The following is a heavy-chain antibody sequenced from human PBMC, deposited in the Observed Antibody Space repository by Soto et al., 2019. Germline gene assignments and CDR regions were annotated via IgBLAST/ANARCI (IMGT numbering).Heavy chain of an antibody. CDR1: GYTFTSYA. CDR2: INAGNGNT. CDR3: ARDVAARSYGMDV. J-gene: IGHJ6*02. V-gene: IGHV1-3*01. Sequence: QVQLVQSGAEVKKPGASVKVSCKASGYTFTSYAMHWVRQAPGQRLEWMGWINAGNGNTKYSQKFQGRVTITRDTSASTAYMEVSSLRSEDTAVYYCARDVAARSYGMDVWGQGTTVTVSS. D-gene: IGHD6-6*01.